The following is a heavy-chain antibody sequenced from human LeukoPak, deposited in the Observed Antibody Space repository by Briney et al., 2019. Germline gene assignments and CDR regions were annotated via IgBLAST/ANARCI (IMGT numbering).Heavy chain of an antibody. Sequence: GGSLRLSCAASGFTLSGSAMHWVRQASGKGLEWVGRIRSKANDYATAYAASVKGRFAISRDDSKNTAYLQMNSLKTEDTAVYYCTRHEETTVTYCMDVWGQGTTVTVSS. CDR2: IRSKANDYAT. D-gene: IGHD4-17*01. CDR1: GFTLSGSA. J-gene: IGHJ6*02. CDR3: TRHEETTVTYCMDV. V-gene: IGHV3-73*01.